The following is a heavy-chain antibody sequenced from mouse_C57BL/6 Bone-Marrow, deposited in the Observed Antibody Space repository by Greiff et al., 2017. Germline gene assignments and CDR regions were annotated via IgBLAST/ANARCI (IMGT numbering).Heavy chain of an antibody. CDR1: GYTFTSYG. J-gene: IGHJ3*01. Sequence: VQGVESGAELARPGASVKLSCKASGYTFTSYGISWVKQRTGQGLEWIGEIYPRSGNTYYNEKFKGKATLTADKSSSTAYMELRSLTSEDSAVYVCARGGDGYYGNFLFAYWGQGTLVTVSA. V-gene: IGHV1-81*01. CDR2: IYPRSGNT. D-gene: IGHD2-1*01. CDR3: ARGGDGYYGNFLFAY.